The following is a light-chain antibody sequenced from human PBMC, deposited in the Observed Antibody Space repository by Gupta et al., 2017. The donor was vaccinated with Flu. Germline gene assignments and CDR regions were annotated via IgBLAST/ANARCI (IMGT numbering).Light chain of an antibody. V-gene: IGLV2-8*01. J-gene: IGLJ3*02. CDR1: RSDVGGYNY. CDR3: SSYAGSNNLV. CDR2: EVS. Sequence: SITISCTGTRSDVGGYNYVSWYQQHPGKAPKLMIYEVSKRPSGVPDRFSGSKSGNTASLTVSGLQAEDEADYYCSSYAGSNNLVFGGGTKLTVL.